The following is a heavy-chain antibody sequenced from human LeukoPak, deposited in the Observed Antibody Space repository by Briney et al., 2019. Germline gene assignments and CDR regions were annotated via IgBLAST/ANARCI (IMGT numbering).Heavy chain of an antibody. J-gene: IGHJ5*02. CDR1: GGTFSSYA. D-gene: IGHD4-17*01. CDR2: IIPILGIA. CDR3: ARGRPDYGDYVELAWFDP. Sequence: VASVKVSCKASGGTFSSYAISGVRQAPGQGLEWRVRIIPILGIANYAQKFEGRVTITADKSTSTAYLELSSLRSEHTAVYYCARGRPDYGDYVELAWFDPWGQGTPVTPSS. V-gene: IGHV1-69*04.